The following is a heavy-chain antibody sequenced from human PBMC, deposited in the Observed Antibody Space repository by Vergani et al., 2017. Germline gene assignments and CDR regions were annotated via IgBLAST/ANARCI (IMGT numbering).Heavy chain of an antibody. CDR2: IYYSGST. D-gene: IGHD6-19*01. V-gene: IGHV4-38-2*02. CDR1: GYSISSGYY. Sequence: QVQLQESGPGLVKPSETLSLTCTVSGYSISSGYYWGWIRQPPGKGLEWIGSIYYSGSTYYNPSPKSRVTITVDTSKNQFSLKLSSVTAADTDVYFCARHSTVEWLVKLGWIDPWGQGILVTVSS. CDR3: ARHSTVEWLVKLGWIDP. J-gene: IGHJ5*02.